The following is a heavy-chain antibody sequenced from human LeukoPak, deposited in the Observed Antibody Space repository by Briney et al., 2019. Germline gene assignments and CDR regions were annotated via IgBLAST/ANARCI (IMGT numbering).Heavy chain of an antibody. D-gene: IGHD1-26*01. CDR1: GGSFSGYY. CDR3: ARPRIQVGARYMDV. Sequence: SETLSLTCAVYGGSFSGYYWSWIRQPPGEGLEWIGEINHSGSTNYNPSLKSRVTISVDTSKNQFSLKLSSVTAADTAVYYCARPRIQVGARYMDVWGKGTTVTVSS. J-gene: IGHJ6*03. CDR2: INHSGST. V-gene: IGHV4-34*01.